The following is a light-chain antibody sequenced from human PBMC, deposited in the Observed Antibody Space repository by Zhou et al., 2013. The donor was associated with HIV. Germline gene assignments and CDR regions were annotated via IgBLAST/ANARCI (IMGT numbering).Light chain of an antibody. V-gene: IGKV2-28*01. CDR3: MQTQRYRHT. CDR1: QSLLYSDGYNY. Sequence: DIVMTQSPLSLPVTPGEPASISCRSSQSLLYSDGYNYLDWYLQRPGQSPQLLMYLGSTRASGVPDRFTGSGSGTDFTLKISRVEPEDVGVYYCMQTQRYRHTFGQGTKLEIK. CDR2: LGS. J-gene: IGKJ2*01.